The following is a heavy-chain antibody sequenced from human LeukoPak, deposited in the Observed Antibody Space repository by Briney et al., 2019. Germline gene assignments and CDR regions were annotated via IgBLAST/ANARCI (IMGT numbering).Heavy chain of an antibody. CDR2: IKEDGGEK. Sequence: PGGSLRLSCAASGFTFSRYWMGWARQAPGKGLEWVATIKEDGGEKYYVDSVKGRFTISRDNAKNSLFLQMNSLRAEDTALYYCARIAMAGIGDGFDIWGQGTMVTVSS. CDR3: ARIAMAGIGDGFDI. CDR1: GFTFSRYW. J-gene: IGHJ3*02. V-gene: IGHV3-7*05. D-gene: IGHD6-19*01.